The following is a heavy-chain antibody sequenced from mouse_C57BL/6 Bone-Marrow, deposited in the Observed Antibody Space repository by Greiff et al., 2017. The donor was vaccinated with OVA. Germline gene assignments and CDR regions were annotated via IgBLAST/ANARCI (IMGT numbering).Heavy chain of an antibody. CDR1: GYTFTSYW. D-gene: IGHD2-5*01. Sequence: QVQLQQPGAELVRPGSSVKLSCKASGYTFTSYWMHWVKQRPIQGLEWIGNIDPSDSETHYNQKFKDKATLTVDKSSSTAYMQLSSLTSEDSAVYYCARGPYSNYDYWGQGTTLTVSS. J-gene: IGHJ2*01. CDR2: IDPSDSET. CDR3: ARGPYSNYDY. V-gene: IGHV1-52*01.